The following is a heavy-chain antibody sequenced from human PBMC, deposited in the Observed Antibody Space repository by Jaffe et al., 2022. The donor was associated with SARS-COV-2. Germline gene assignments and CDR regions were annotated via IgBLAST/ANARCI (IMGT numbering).Heavy chain of an antibody. D-gene: IGHD3-22*01. CDR2: ISYDGSNK. CDR1: GFTFSSYA. CDR3: ARETFPYDSSGWGAY. J-gene: IGHJ4*02. Sequence: QVQLVESGGGVVQPGRSLRLSCAASGFTFSSYAMHWVRQAPGKGLEWVAVISYDGSNKYYADSVKGRFTISRDNSKNTLYLQMNSLRAEDTAVYYCARETFPYDSSGWGAYWGQGTLVTVSS. V-gene: IGHV3-30*04.